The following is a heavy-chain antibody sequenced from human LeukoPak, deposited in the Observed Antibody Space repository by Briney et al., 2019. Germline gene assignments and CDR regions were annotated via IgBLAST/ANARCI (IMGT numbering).Heavy chain of an antibody. CDR1: GFTFSSYA. CDR3: ARDRSKVPAADHLFDP. D-gene: IGHD2-2*01. V-gene: IGHV3-30-3*01. CDR2: ISYDGSNK. J-gene: IGHJ5*02. Sequence: SGGSLRLSCAASGFTFSSYAMSWVRQAPGKGLEWVAVISYDGSNKYYADSVKGRFTISRDNSKNTLYLQMNSLRAEDTAVYYCARDRSKVPAADHLFDPWGQGTLVTVSS.